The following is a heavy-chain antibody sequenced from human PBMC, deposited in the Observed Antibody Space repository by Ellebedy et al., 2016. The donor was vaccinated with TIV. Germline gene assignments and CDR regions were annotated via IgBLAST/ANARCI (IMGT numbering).Heavy chain of an antibody. CDR2: VSTDGNIK. D-gene: IGHD3-10*01. CDR1: GLFSNYD. CDR3: ATDLLFGRPDYFDY. V-gene: IGHV3-30-3*01. J-gene: IGHJ4*02. Sequence: GGSLRLXXVGSGLFSNYDIHWVRQAPGRGLEWLAVVSTDGNIKFYADSVQGRFTISRDNSQSTLYLQMNSLRPEDTAVYYCATDLLFGRPDYFDYWGQGTLVTVSS.